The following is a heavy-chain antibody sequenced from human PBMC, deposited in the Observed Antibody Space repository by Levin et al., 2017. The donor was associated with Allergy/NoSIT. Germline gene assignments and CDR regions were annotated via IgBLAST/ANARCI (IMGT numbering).Heavy chain of an antibody. J-gene: IGHJ3*02. Sequence: GGSLRLSCAASGFTFSHDAMNWVRQAPGKGLEWVSYISSGSGTIHYVDSVKGRFTISRDNAKNSLYLQMNSLRAEDTALYYCARSHYDTLTRSADAFDIWGQGTKVTVSS. CDR3: ARSHYDTLTRSADAFDI. D-gene: IGHD3-9*01. V-gene: IGHV3-48*01. CDR1: GFTFSHDA. CDR2: ISSGSGTI.